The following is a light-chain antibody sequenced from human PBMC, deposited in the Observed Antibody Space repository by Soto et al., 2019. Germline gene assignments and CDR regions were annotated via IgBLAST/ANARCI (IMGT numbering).Light chain of an antibody. V-gene: IGLV2-18*02. CDR3: SSYTSSSTYV. Sequence: QSALTQPPSVSGSPGQSVAISCTGTSSDVGSYNRVSWYQQPPGTAPKVMIYEVSNRPSGVPDRFYGSKSGNTASLIFSGLQAEDEADYYCSSYTSSSTYVFGTGTKVTVL. J-gene: IGLJ1*01. CDR2: EVS. CDR1: SSDVGSYNR.